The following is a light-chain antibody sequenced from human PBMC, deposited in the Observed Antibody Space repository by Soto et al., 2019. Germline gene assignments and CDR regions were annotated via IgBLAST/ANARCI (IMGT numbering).Light chain of an antibody. Sequence: DIPMTQSPSTLSASVGDRVTITCRASQSVSSWLAWYQQKPGEAPKLLIYKASSLESGVPSRFSGSGSWTEFTLTISSLQPDDFATYYCQQYNNYPRTFGQGTKVEIK. J-gene: IGKJ1*01. CDR3: QQYNNYPRT. CDR1: QSVSSW. CDR2: KAS. V-gene: IGKV1-5*03.